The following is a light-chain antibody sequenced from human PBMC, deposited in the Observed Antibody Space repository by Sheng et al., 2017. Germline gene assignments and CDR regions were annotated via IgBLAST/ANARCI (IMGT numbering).Light chain of an antibody. CDR1: QVISSS. J-gene: IGKJ2*01. Sequence: IQLTQSPSSLPASVGDRVTITCRASQVISSSLAWYQQKPGAAPELLIHATSVLQSGVPSRFRGSGSGTDFTLTISSLQPEDFATYYCQQLNSYPYTFGQGTKLEIK. CDR3: QQLNSYPYT. V-gene: IGKV1-9*01. CDR2: ATS.